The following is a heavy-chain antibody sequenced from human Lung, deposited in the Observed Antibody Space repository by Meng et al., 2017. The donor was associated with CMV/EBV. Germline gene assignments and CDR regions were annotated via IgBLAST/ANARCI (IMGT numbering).Heavy chain of an antibody. V-gene: IGHV3-7*01. J-gene: IGHJ4*01. Sequence: ESXKISXVASGFTFNTYWMSWVRQAPGKGLEWVANIKQDGSEKYYVGSVKGRFTISRDNAKNSLYLQMNSLRAEDTAVYYCARDPRVKSYVVVPAASDYWGHGTIVTVSS. CDR1: GFTFNTYW. D-gene: IGHD2-2*01. CDR2: IKQDGSEK. CDR3: ARDPRVKSYVVVPAASDY.